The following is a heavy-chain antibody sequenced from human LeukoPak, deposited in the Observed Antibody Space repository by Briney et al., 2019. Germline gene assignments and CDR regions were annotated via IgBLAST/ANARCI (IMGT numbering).Heavy chain of an antibody. Sequence: SVKVSCKASGGTFSSYAISWVRQAPGQGLEWMGGIIPIFGTANYSQKFQGRVTITADESTSTAYMELSSLRSEDTAVYYCASEGVVVPAAMSPLGYWGQGTLVTVSS. CDR3: ASEGVVVPAAMSPLGY. J-gene: IGHJ4*02. D-gene: IGHD2-2*01. V-gene: IGHV1-69*13. CDR2: IIPIFGTA. CDR1: GGTFSSYA.